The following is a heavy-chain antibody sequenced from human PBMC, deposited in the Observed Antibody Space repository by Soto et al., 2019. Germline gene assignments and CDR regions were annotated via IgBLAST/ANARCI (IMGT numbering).Heavy chain of an antibody. CDR3: ALRRTGTGRWFDP. CDR1: GGSFSGYY. CDR2: INHSGST. J-gene: IGHJ5*02. D-gene: IGHD1-1*01. Sequence: LSLTCAVYGGSFSGYYWSWIRQPPGKGLEWIGEINHSGSTNYNPSLKSRVTISVDTSKNQSSLKLSSVTAADTAVYYCALRRTGTGRWFDPWGQGTLVTVSS. V-gene: IGHV4-34*01.